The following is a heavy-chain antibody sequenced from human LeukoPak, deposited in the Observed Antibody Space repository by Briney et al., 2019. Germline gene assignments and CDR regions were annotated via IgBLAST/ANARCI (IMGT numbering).Heavy chain of an antibody. J-gene: IGHJ4*02. D-gene: IGHD3-3*01. CDR2: INPNSGGT. CDR3: STAFGVVDFDY. Sequence: GASVKVSCKTSGYTFTGYYMHWVRQAPGQGLEWMGWINPNSGGTNYAQKFRGRVTMTRDTSISTAYMELSRLTSDDTAVYFCSTAFGVVDFDYWGQGTLVTVSS. CDR1: GYTFTGYY. V-gene: IGHV1-2*02.